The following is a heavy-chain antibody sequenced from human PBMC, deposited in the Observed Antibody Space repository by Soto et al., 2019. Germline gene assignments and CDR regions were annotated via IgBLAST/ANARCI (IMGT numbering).Heavy chain of an antibody. D-gene: IGHD2-2*01. CDR3: ARDKYVVPAAGDYYYGMDV. V-gene: IGHV1-69*01. J-gene: IGHJ6*02. CDR2: IIPIFGTA. CDR1: GGTFSSYA. Sequence: QVQLVQSGAEVKKPGSSVKVSCKASGGTFSSYAISWVRQAPGQGLEWMGGIIPIFGTANYAQKFQGRVTITADESTSTDYKELSSLRAEDTAVYYCARDKYVVPAAGDYYYGMDVWGQGTTVTVSS.